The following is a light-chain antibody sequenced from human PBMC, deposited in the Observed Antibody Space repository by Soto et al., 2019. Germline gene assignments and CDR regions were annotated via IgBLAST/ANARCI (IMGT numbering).Light chain of an antibody. V-gene: IGLV2-14*01. CDR1: SSDVGGYNY. CDR3: SSYTSCTTRV. J-gene: IGLJ1*01. CDR2: DVS. Sequence: QSALTQPASVSGSPGQSITISCTGTSSDVGGYNYVSWYQQHPGKAPKLMIYDVSNRPSRVSNRFSGSKSGNTASLTISGVQAENEADDYCSSYTSCTTRVFGTGTKLTVL.